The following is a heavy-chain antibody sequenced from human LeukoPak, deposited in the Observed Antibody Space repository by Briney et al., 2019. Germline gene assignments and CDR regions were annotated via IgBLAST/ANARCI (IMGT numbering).Heavy chain of an antibody. V-gene: IGHV3-21*01. CDR1: GFTFSSYS. J-gene: IGHJ3*02. Sequence: GGSLRLSCAASGFTFSSYSMNWVRQAPGKGLEWVSSIGSSSSYIYYADSVKGRFTISRDNAKNSLYLQMNSLRAEDTAVYYCARGRAHDAFDIWGQGTMVTVSS. CDR3: ARGRAHDAFDI. CDR2: IGSSSSYI.